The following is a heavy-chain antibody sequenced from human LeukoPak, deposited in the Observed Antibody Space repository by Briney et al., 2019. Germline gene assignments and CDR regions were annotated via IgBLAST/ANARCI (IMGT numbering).Heavy chain of an antibody. CDR3: ARDSTHCSGGSCYPGAFDI. CDR1: GYTFTSYG. J-gene: IGHJ3*02. Sequence: ASVKVSCKASGYTFTSYGISWVRQAPGQGLEWMGGIIPIFGTANYAQKFQGRVTITADESTSTAYMELSSLRSEDTAVYYCARDSTHCSGGSCYPGAFDIWGQGTMVTVSS. D-gene: IGHD2-15*01. V-gene: IGHV1-69*13. CDR2: IIPIFGTA.